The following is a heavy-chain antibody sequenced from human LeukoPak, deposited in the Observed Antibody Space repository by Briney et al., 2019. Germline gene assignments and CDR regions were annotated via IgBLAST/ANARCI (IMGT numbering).Heavy chain of an antibody. Sequence: ASVKVSCKASGYTFTNYFMHWVRQAPGQGLEWMGIINPSGGSTTYAQKFQGRVTMTRDTSTSTVYMELTSLRSEDTAVYYCARATPDYYDSSGHYRLNLDYWGQGTLVTVSS. CDR3: ARATPDYYDSSGHYRLNLDY. J-gene: IGHJ4*02. CDR1: GYTFTNYF. D-gene: IGHD3-22*01. V-gene: IGHV1-46*01. CDR2: INPSGGST.